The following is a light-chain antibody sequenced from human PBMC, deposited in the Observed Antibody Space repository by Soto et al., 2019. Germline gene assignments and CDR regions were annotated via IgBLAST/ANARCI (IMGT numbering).Light chain of an antibody. V-gene: IGLV2-11*01. Sequence: QPALTQPPSVSGSPGQSVTISCTGTTSDVAGYNHVSWYQHHPGKVSKLIIYDVTTRPSGVPDRFSGSKSGNTASLTISGLQAEDEADYSCCSSEGTCTLVFGTGTKVTAL. J-gene: IGLJ1*01. CDR2: DVT. CDR1: TSDVAGYNH. CDR3: CSSEGTCTLV.